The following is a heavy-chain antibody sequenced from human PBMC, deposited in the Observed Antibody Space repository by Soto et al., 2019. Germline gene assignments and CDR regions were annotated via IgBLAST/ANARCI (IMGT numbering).Heavy chain of an antibody. D-gene: IGHD3-10*01. CDR3: ARARNYYGSGSYYTDAFAI. CDR1: GYTFTSYG. J-gene: IGHJ3*02. Sequence: GASVKVSCKASGYTFTSYGISWLRQAPGQGLEWMGWISAYNGNTNYAQKLQGRVTMTTDTSTSTAYMELRSLRSDDTAVYYCARARNYYGSGSYYTDAFAIWGQGTMVTVSS. V-gene: IGHV1-18*01. CDR2: ISAYNGNT.